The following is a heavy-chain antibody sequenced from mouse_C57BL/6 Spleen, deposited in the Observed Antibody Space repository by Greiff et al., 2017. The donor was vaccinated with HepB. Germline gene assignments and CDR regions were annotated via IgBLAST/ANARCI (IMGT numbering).Heavy chain of an antibody. V-gene: IGHV1-82*01. Sequence: VQLQQSGPELVKPGASVKISCKASGYAFSSSWMNWVKQRPGKGLEWIGRIYPGDGDTNYNGKFKGKATLTADKSSSTAYMQLSSLTSEDSAVYFCARGGGNYDYYAMDYWGQGTSVTVSS. J-gene: IGHJ4*01. D-gene: IGHD2-1*01. CDR3: ARGGGNYDYYAMDY. CDR2: IYPGDGDT. CDR1: GYAFSSSW.